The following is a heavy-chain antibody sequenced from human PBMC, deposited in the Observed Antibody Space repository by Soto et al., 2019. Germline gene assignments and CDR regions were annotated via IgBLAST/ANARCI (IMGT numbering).Heavy chain of an antibody. CDR2: ISSNGGST. V-gene: IGHV3-64*01. Sequence: GGSLRLSCAASGFTFSSYAMHWVRQAPGKGLEYVSAISSNGGSTYYANSVKGRFTISRDNSKNTLYLQMGSLRAEDMAVYYCARDAPGQYFDYWGQGTLVTVSS. CDR1: GFTFSSYA. CDR3: ARDAPGQYFDY. J-gene: IGHJ4*02.